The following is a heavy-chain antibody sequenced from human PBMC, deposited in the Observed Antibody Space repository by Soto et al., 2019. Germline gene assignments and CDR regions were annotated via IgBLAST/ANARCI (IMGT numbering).Heavy chain of an antibody. CDR2: INPSGGST. D-gene: IGHD1-7*01. V-gene: IGHV1-46*01. Sequence: GASVNVSFKASGYTFTSYYMHWVRQAPGQGLEWMGIINPSGGSTSYAQKFQGRVTMTRDTSTSTVYMELSSLRSEDTAVYYCARDRNCRYYYYGMAVWGQGTTVTVSS. CDR3: ARDRNCRYYYYGMAV. CDR1: GYTFTSYY. J-gene: IGHJ6*02.